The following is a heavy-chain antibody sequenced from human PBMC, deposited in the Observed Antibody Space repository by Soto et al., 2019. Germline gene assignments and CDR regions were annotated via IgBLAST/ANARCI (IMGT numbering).Heavy chain of an antibody. CDR1: GFTFSSYA. Sequence: EVHLLESGGGLVQPGGSLRLSCAASGFTFSSYAMSWVRQAPGKGMEWVSGIVGSGSSTYYADSVKGRFTISRDNSKSTLYLQMNSLRADDTALYDCAKAGGDCSGGSCYSNQGDYWGQGTLVTVSS. V-gene: IGHV3-23*01. CDR2: IVGSGSST. D-gene: IGHD2-15*01. J-gene: IGHJ4*02. CDR3: AKAGGDCSGGSCYSNQGDY.